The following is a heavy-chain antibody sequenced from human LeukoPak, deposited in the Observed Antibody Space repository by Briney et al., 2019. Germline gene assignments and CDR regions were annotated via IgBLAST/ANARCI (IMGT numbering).Heavy chain of an antibody. CDR3: AKGSSGWSTDAFDI. J-gene: IGHJ3*02. CDR2: ISGSGGVT. D-gene: IGHD6-19*01. V-gene: IGHV3-23*01. CDR1: GFTFGSYA. Sequence: GGSLRLSCAASGFTFGSYAMNWVRQAPGKGLEWVSAISGSGGVTYYADSVKGRFTISRDNAKNSLYLQMNSLRAEDTAFYYCAKGSSGWSTDAFDIWGQGTMVTVSS.